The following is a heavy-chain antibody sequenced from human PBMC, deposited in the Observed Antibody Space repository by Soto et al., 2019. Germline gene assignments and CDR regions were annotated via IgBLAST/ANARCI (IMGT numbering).Heavy chain of an antibody. V-gene: IGHV3-73*02. CDR2: IRSKANSYAT. J-gene: IGHJ6*02. CDR1: GFTFSGSA. CDR3: TSSALIDYYYYYGMDV. D-gene: IGHD3-22*01. Sequence: EVQLVESGGGLVQPGGSLKLSCAASGFTFSGSAMHWVRQASGKGLEWVGRIRSKANSYATAYAASVKGRFTISRDDSKNTAYLQRNSLKTEDTAVYYCTSSALIDYYYYYGMDVWGQGTTVTVSS.